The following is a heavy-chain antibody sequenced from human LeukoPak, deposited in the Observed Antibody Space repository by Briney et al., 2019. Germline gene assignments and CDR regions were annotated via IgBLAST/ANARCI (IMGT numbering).Heavy chain of an antibody. V-gene: IGHV1-18*04. CDR2: VSPYNGNT. CDR1: GYTFTGYY. CDR3: ARNGRVRRVVKDLFEY. J-gene: IGHJ4*02. Sequence: ASVKVSCKASGYTFTGYYMHWVRQAPGQGLEWMGRVSPYNGNTYYSQRFQDRVTITKDTSTGTAYMDLRNLRTDDTAMYYCARNGRVRRVVKDLFEYWGQGTLVAVSS. D-gene: IGHD3-10*01.